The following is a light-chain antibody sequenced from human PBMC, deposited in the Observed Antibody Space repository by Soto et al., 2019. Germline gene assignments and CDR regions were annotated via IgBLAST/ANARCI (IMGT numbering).Light chain of an antibody. V-gene: IGKV3-11*01. CDR2: ATS. J-gene: IGKJ5*01. CDR1: QSVGSF. CDR3: QQHNSWPPTFT. Sequence: EIVLTQSPATLSLSPGERATLSCRASQSVGSFLAWYQQKPGQAPRLLIYATSIRATGIPARFSGSGSGTDIDLTISSLEPEDVAVDSCQQHNSWPPTFTFGQGTRLEIK.